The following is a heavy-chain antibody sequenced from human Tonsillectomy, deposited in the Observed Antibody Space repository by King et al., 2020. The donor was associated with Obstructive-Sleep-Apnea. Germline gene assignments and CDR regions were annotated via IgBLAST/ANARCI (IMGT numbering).Heavy chain of an antibody. CDR2: IRGSVGIT. J-gene: IGHJ4*02. V-gene: IGHV3-23*04. CDR1: GVGFSGYA. Sequence: VQLVESGGGLVQPGGSLRLSCAASGVGFSGYARSWVRQAPGKGLELVLDIRGSVGITYYADSVRGRSTISRDNSKNTLYLQMNSLRAEDTAVYYCARHRTGPRPTFDYWGQGTLVTVSS. CDR3: ARHRTGPRPTFDY.